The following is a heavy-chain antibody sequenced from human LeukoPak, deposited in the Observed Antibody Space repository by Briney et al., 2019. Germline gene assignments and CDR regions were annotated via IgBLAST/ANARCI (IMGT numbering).Heavy chain of an antibody. Sequence: SETLSLTCTVSGYSISSSYFWAWVRQPPGKGLEFIGSIYHSGSTYYNPSLRSRVAISVDTSKNQFSLRLNSVTAADTAVYYCTRSLAFVRGGFDYWGQGTLVTVSS. CDR1: GYSISSSYF. J-gene: IGHJ4*02. D-gene: IGHD3-10*01. CDR3: TRSLAFVRGGFDY. CDR2: IYHSGST. V-gene: IGHV4-38-2*02.